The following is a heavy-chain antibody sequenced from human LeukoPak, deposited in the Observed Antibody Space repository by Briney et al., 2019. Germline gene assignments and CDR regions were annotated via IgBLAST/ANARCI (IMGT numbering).Heavy chain of an antibody. V-gene: IGHV3-7*04. CDR1: GFTFSTYW. J-gene: IGHJ4*02. Sequence: GGSLTLSCAASGFTFSTYWMSWVRQAPGKGLEWVANIKEDGSEINYADSVRGRFTISRDNAKNSLYLQMNSLRAEDTAVYYCARGYTCGYWGQRTLGFVSS. CDR2: IKEDGSEI. D-gene: IGHD5-18*01. CDR3: ARGYTCGY.